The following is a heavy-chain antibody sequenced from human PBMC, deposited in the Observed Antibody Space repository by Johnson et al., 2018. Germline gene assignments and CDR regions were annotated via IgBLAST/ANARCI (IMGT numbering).Heavy chain of an antibody. V-gene: IGHV3-21*01. CDR1: GFIFGTYS. J-gene: IGHJ1*01. CDR2: ISTSSSYI. Sequence: EVQLLESGGGLVKPGGSLRLTCAASGFIFGTYSMNWVRQAPGKGLEWVSSISTSSSYINYAYSAKGRFTISIDNAKNSLSLQMTSLRAEDTAVYYCARDLTTVTTNSEYFQPWGQGTRVTVSS. CDR3: ARDLTTVTTNSEYFQP. D-gene: IGHD4-17*01.